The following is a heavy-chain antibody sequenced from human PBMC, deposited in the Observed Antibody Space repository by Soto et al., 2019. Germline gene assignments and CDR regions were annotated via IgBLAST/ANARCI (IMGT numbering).Heavy chain of an antibody. D-gene: IGHD3-22*01. CDR3: ARDREDYYDSSTDAFDI. Sequence: QVQLVQSGAEVKKPGSSVKVSCKASGGTFSSYAISWVRQAPGQGLEWMGGIIPIFGTANYAQKFQGSVTITADESTSTAYMELSSLRSEDTAVYYCARDREDYYDSSTDAFDIWGQGTMVTVSS. CDR2: IIPIFGTA. J-gene: IGHJ3*02. V-gene: IGHV1-69*01. CDR1: GGTFSSYA.